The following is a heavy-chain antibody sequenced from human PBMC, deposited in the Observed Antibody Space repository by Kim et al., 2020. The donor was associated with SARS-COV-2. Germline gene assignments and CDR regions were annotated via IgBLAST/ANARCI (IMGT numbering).Heavy chain of an antibody. CDR1: GGTFSSYT. CDR2: IIPILGIA. Sequence: SVKVSCKASGGTFSSYTISWVRQAPGQGLEWMGRIIPILGIANYAQKFQGRVTITADKSTSTAYMELSSLRSEDTAVYYCARGLEGLDAFDIWGQGTMVTVSS. J-gene: IGHJ3*02. CDR3: ARGLEGLDAFDI. V-gene: IGHV1-69*02. D-gene: IGHD3-3*01.